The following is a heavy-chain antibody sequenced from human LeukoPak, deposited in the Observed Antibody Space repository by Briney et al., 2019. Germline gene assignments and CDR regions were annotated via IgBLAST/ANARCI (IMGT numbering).Heavy chain of an antibody. CDR2: ISHSGST. CDR3: AREGGIFGPIDY. J-gene: IGHJ4*02. V-gene: IGHV4-34*01. Sequence: KPSETLSLTCAVYGGSFSGYYWSWIRQPPGKGLEWIGEISHSGSTNYNPSLKSRVTISVDTSKNQFSLKLSSVTAADTAVYYCAREGGIFGPIDYWGQGTLVTVSS. CDR1: GGSFSGYY. D-gene: IGHD3/OR15-3a*01.